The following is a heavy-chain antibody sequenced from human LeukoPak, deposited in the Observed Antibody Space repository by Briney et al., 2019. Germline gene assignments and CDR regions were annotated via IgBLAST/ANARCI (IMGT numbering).Heavy chain of an antibody. Sequence: GRSLRLSCAASGFTFSSYAMHWVRQAPGKGLEWVAVISYDGSNKYYADSVKGRFTISRDNSKNTLYLQMNSLRAEDTAVYYCAKSDGDYLDYWGQGTLVTVSS. J-gene: IGHJ4*02. D-gene: IGHD4-17*01. CDR3: AKSDGDYLDY. CDR2: ISYDGSNK. CDR1: GFTFSSYA. V-gene: IGHV3-30-3*02.